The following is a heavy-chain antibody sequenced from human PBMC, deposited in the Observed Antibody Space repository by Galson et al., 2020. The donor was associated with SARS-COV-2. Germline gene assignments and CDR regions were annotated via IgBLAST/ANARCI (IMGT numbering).Heavy chain of an antibody. Sequence: KASETLSLTCTVSGGSLSSGTYFWGWIRQFPGKGLEWIGRINYSGTTYYNPSLKSRVTVSLDTSKNQCSLKLSPVTAADTAVDYCSRIMDVWGQGTTVTGSS. J-gene: IGHJ6*02. V-gene: IGHV4-39*07. CDR3: SRIMDV. CDR1: GGSLSSGTYF. CDR2: INYSGTT.